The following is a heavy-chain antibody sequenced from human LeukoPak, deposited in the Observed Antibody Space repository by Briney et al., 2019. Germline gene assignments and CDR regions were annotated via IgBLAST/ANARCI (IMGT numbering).Heavy chain of an antibody. CDR3: ARLFLYAVTGTGRIDWYFDL. D-gene: IGHD6-19*01. Sequence: GGSLRLSCAASGFTFSSYSMSWVRQAPGKGLEWVSSISSSSSYIYYADSVKGRFTISRDNAKNSLYLQMNSLRAEDTAVYYCARLFLYAVTGTGRIDWYFDLWGRGTLVTVSS. CDR2: ISSSSSYI. V-gene: IGHV3-21*01. CDR1: GFTFSSYS. J-gene: IGHJ2*01.